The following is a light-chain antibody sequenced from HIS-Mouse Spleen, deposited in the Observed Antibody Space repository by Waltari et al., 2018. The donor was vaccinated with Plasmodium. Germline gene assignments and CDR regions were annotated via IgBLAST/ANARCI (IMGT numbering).Light chain of an antibody. CDR3: QQYNNWSFT. V-gene: IGKV3-15*01. Sequence: EIVMTQSPAPLSVSPGERATLSCRASQSVSSNVAWYQQKPGQAPRLRIYGASTRATGIPARFSGSGSGTEFTLTISSLQSEDFAVYYCQQYNNWSFTFGPGTKVDIK. CDR1: QSVSSN. CDR2: GAS. J-gene: IGKJ3*01.